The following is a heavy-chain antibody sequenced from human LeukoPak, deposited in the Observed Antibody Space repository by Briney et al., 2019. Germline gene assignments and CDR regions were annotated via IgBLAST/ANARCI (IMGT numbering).Heavy chain of an antibody. CDR2: ISSNGGST. V-gene: IGHV3-64*01. CDR1: GMTFSSDA. J-gene: IGHJ4*02. CDR3: ARGNTLTGYSRY. Sequence: SLSCSCATPGMTFSSDARHLNPNQLGQGLEYVSGISSNGGSTCYANSVKGRFTISRDNSKNTVYLQMGSLRAEDMAVYYCARGNTLTGYSRYWGQGTLVTVSS. D-gene: IGHD3-9*01.